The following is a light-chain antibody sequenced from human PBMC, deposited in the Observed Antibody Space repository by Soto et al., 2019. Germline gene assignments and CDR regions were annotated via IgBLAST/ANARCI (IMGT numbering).Light chain of an antibody. CDR3: TSYTSSNTYL. CDR1: NSDVGGYNF. Sequence: QSVLTQAASVSGSPGQSITISCTGTNSDVGGYNFVSWYQQHPGKAPKLMIYDVSDRPSGVSNRFSGSKSGNTASLTISGLQADDEADYYCTSYTSSNTYLFGTGTKLTVL. CDR2: DVS. J-gene: IGLJ1*01. V-gene: IGLV2-14*01.